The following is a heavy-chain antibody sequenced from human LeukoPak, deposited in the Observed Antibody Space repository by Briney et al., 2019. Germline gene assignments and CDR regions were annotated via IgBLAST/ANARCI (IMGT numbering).Heavy chain of an antibody. CDR1: GFTFSDYF. Sequence: GGSLRLSCAASGFTFSDYFMTWIRQAPGKGLEWISYISTSAGTIYYADSVKGRFTISRDNAKNSLYLQMNSLRAEDTAVYYCARDAIDSSGFDFDYWGQGTLVTVSS. CDR2: ISTSAGTI. CDR3: ARDAIDSSGFDFDY. V-gene: IGHV3-11*01. J-gene: IGHJ4*02. D-gene: IGHD3-22*01.